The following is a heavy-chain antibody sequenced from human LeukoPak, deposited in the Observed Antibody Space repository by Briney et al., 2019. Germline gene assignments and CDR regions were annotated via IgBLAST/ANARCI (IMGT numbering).Heavy chain of an antibody. CDR3: ARAGYSRFVDDLDY. J-gene: IGHJ4*02. Sequence: ASVKVSCKASGYIFTSYGINWVLQAPGQGLEWMGWISAYNGNTKYTQKIQDRVTMTTDSSTSTAYMELKTLRSDDTAVYFCARAGYSRFVDDLDYWGQGTLVIVSS. V-gene: IGHV1-18*01. CDR1: GYIFTSYG. CDR2: ISAYNGNT. D-gene: IGHD1-26*01.